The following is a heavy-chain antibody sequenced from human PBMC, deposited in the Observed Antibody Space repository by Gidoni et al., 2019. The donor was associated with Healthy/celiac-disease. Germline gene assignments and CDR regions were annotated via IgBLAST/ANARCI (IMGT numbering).Heavy chain of an antibody. CDR3: AGLKRLQKSDAFDI. Sequence: QVQLQQWGAGLLTPSETLSLTCAVYGWSFSGYYWSWIRQPPGKGLEWIGEINHSGSTTYNPSLKSLVTISVDTSKNQFSLKLSYVTAADTDVYYCAGLKRLQKSDAFDIWGQGTMVTVSS. V-gene: IGHV4-34*01. CDR2: INHSGST. D-gene: IGHD6-25*01. CDR1: GWSFSGYY. J-gene: IGHJ3*02.